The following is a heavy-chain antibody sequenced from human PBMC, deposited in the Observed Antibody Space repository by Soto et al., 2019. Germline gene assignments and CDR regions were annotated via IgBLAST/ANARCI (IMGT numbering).Heavy chain of an antibody. Sequence: EVQLLESGGGLVQPGGSLRLSCAASGFTFSSYAMSWVRQAPGKGLEWVSAISGSGGSTYYADSVKGRFTISRDNSKNTLHLQMNSLRAEDTAVYYCAKDQRYSSSWYDFGSDYWGQGTLVTVSS. D-gene: IGHD6-13*01. CDR3: AKDQRYSSSWYDFGSDY. CDR2: ISGSGGST. CDR1: GFTFSSYA. V-gene: IGHV3-23*01. J-gene: IGHJ4*02.